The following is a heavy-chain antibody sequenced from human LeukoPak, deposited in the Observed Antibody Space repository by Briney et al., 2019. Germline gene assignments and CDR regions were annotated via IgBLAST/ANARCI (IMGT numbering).Heavy chain of an antibody. CDR1: GYTFTSYG. CDR3: ARDRLRWGVRGSYDY. D-gene: IGHD3-10*01. J-gene: IGHJ4*02. V-gene: IGHV1-18*01. Sequence: ASVKVSCKASGYTFTSYGISWVRQAPGQGLEWMGWISAYNGNTNYAQKLQGRVTMTTDTSTSTAYMELRSLRSDDTAVYYCARDRLRWGVRGSYDYWGQGTLVTVSS. CDR2: ISAYNGNT.